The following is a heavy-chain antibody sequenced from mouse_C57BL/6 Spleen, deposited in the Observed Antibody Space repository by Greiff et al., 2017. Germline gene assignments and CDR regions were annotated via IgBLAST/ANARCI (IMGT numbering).Heavy chain of an antibody. V-gene: IGHV1-20*01. CDR2: INPYNGDT. D-gene: IGHD1-1*01. CDR3: ARGYYYGSEDY. CDR1: GYSFTGYF. J-gene: IGHJ2*01. Sequence: VQLKESGPELVKPGDSVKISCKASGYSFTGYFMNWVMQSHGKSLEWIGRINPYNGDTFYNQKFKGKATLTVDKSSSTAHMELRSLTSEDSAVYYCARGYYYGSEDYWGQGTTLTVSS.